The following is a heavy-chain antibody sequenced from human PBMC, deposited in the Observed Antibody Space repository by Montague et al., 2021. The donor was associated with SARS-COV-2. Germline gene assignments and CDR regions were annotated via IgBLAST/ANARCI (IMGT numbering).Heavy chain of an antibody. V-gene: IGHV4-59*01. CDR3: ARGAGRGSGYGKYHYYYYGMDV. J-gene: IGHJ6*02. D-gene: IGHD5-12*01. CDR2: IYYSGST. CDR1: GGSISSYY. Sequence: SETLSLTCTVSGGSISSYYWSWIRQPPGKGLEWIGYIYYSGSTNYNPSLKSRVTIPVDTSKNQFSLKLSSVTAADTAVYYCARGAGRGSGYGKYHYYYYGMDVWGQGTTVTVSS.